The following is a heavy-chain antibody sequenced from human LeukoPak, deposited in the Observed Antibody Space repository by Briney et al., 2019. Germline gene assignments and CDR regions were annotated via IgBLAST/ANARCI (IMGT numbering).Heavy chain of an antibody. CDR3: AKLRYSSGWYSTNYFDY. D-gene: IGHD6-19*01. V-gene: IGHV3-23*01. J-gene: IGHJ4*02. CDR2: ISGSGGST. Sequence: GGSLRLSCAASGFTFSSYGMSWVRQGPGKGLEWVSAISGSGGSTYYADSVKGRFTISRDNSKNTLYLQMNSLRAEDTAVYYCAKLRYSSGWYSTNYFDYWGQGTLVTVSS. CDR1: GFTFSSYG.